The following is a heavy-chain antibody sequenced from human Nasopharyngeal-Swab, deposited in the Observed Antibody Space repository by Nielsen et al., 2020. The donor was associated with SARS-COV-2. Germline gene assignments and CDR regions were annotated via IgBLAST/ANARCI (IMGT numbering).Heavy chain of an antibody. CDR2: IYYSGST. V-gene: IGHV4-59*01. Sequence: SETQSRTCTVSGGSISSYYWSWIRQPPGKGLEWIGYIYYSGSTNYNPSLKSRVTISVDTSKNQFSLKLSSVTAADTAVYYCARDGGVLNWFDPWGQGTLVTVSS. D-gene: IGHD3-16*01. CDR1: GGSISSYY. CDR3: ARDGGVLNWFDP. J-gene: IGHJ5*02.